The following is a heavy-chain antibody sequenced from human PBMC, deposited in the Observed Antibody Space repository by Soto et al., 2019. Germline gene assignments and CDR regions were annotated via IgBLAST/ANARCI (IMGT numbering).Heavy chain of an antibody. Sequence: ASVKVSCKASGYPFTSYYIHCVRQAPGQGLEWMGLINPSGGTTASAQKFQGRVTMTRDTSTSTVYMELSSLRSADTAGLSWARLAPRDSLYAMEVWGQVTTVTVSS. J-gene: IGHJ6*02. CDR3: ARLAPRDSLYAMEV. D-gene: IGHD3-3*02. V-gene: IGHV1-46*01. CDR2: INPSGGTT. CDR1: GYPFTSYY.